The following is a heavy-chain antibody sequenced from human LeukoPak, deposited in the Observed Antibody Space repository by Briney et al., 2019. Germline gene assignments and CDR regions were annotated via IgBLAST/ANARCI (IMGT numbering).Heavy chain of an antibody. V-gene: IGHV4-31*03. CDR3: ARAACSSTSCYAGYYYGMDV. CDR1: GDSISSGGSY. D-gene: IGHD2-2*01. CDR2: IYYSGTT. Sequence: SQTLSLTCTVFGDSISSGGSYWSWTRQHPGEGLEWIGYIYYSGTTQYNPSLKSRVTISIDTSKNQFSLKLTSVTAADTAVYYCARAACSSTSCYAGYYYGMDVWGQGTTVTVSS. J-gene: IGHJ6*02.